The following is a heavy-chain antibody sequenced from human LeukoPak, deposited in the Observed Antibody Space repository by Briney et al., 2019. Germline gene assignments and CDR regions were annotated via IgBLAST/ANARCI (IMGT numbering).Heavy chain of an antibody. J-gene: IGHJ6*02. V-gene: IGHV1-69*13. CDR2: IIPIFGTA. CDR1: GGTFSSYA. CDR3: ARPLVRGVTSRMDV. Sequence: SVKVSCKASGGTFSSYANSWVRQAPGQGLEWMGGIIPIFGTANYAQKFQGRVTITADESTSTAYMELSSLRSEDTAVYYCARPLVRGVTSRMDVWGQGTTVTVSS. D-gene: IGHD3-10*01.